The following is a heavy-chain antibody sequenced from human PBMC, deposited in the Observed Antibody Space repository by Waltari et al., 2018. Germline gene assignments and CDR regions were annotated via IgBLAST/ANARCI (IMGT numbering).Heavy chain of an antibody. Sequence: EVQLVESGGGLVQPGGSLRLSCAASGFTFENFWLHWVRQVPGKGLVWVSRIDNYGSSTTYADSVEGRFTISRDNAKNTLYLQMNSLTVADTALYYCALDLGGYAGSWGQGTMVTVSS. CDR1: GFTFENFW. V-gene: IGHV3-74*01. D-gene: IGHD2-2*01. CDR2: IDNYGSST. J-gene: IGHJ4*02. CDR3: ALDLGGYAGS.